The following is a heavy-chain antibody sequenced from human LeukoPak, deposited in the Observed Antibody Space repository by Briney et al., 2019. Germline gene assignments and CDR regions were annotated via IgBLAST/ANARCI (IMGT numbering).Heavy chain of an antibody. J-gene: IGHJ6*03. CDR1: GYSISSGYY. V-gene: IGHV4-38-2*02. D-gene: IGHD3-16*01. CDR3: ARDYGSPYYYYYYMDV. Sequence: SETLSLTCTVSGYSISSGYYWGWIRQPPGKGLEWIGSIYHSGSTYYNPSLKSRVTISVDTSKNQFSLKLSSVTAADTAVYYCARDYGSPYYYYYYMDVWGKGTTVTVSS. CDR2: IYHSGST.